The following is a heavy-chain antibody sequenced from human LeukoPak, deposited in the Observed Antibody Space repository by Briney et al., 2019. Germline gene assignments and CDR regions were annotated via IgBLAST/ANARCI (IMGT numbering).Heavy chain of an antibody. D-gene: IGHD3-16*01. CDR1: GGSISSYY. CDR2: IYYSGST. J-gene: IGHJ5*02. Sequence: SETLSLTCTVSGGSISSYYWSWIRQPPGKGLEWIGYIYYSGSTNYNPSLKSRVTTSVDTSKNQFSLKLSSVTAADTAVYYCARGGFDYDYVWGKPNRGNWFDPWGQGTLVTVSS. CDR3: ARGGFDYDYVWGKPNRGNWFDP. V-gene: IGHV4-59*01.